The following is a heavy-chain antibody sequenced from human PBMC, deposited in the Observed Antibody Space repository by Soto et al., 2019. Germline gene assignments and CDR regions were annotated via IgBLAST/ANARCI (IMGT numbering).Heavy chain of an antibody. CDR2: IYYSGST. Sequence: SETLSLTCTVSGGSISSYYWSWIRQPPGKGLEWIGYIYYSGSTNYNPSLKGRVTISVDTSKNQFSLKLSSVTAADTAVYYCARSRLLNWFDPWGQGTLVTAPQ. J-gene: IGHJ5*02. V-gene: IGHV4-59*08. CDR3: ARSRLLNWFDP. CDR1: GGSISSYY. D-gene: IGHD3-16*01.